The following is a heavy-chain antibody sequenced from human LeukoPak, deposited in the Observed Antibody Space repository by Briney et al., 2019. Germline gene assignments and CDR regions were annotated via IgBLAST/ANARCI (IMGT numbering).Heavy chain of an antibody. J-gene: IGHJ4*02. D-gene: IGHD1-14*01. Sequence: GGSLRLSCAASGFTFSNAWMSWVRQAPGKGLEWVGRIKSKTDGGTTDYAAPVKGRFTISRDDSKNTLYLQMNSLKTEDTAVYYCTRDLGIIGAPFDYWGQGTLVTVSS. CDR2: IKSKTDGGTT. CDR3: TRDLGIIGAPFDY. V-gene: IGHV3-15*01. CDR1: GFTFSNAW.